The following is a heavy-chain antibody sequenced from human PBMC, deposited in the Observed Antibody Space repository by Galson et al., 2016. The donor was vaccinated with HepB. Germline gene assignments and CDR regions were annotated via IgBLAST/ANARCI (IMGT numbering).Heavy chain of an antibody. CDR3: ARLGSGYDFDYYFDY. D-gene: IGHD5-12*01. Sequence: QSGAEVKKPGESLRISCKGSGYNFTSYWISWVRQMPGKGLEWMGRIDPTDSYTNYSPSFQGHVTISADKSISTAYLQWSSLKASDTAMYYCARLGSGYDFDYYFDYWGQGTLVTVSS. V-gene: IGHV5-10-1*01. J-gene: IGHJ4*02. CDR1: GYNFTSYW. CDR2: IDPTDSYT.